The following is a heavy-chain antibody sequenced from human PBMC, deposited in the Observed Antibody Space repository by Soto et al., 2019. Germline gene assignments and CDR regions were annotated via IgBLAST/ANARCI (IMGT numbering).Heavy chain of an antibody. Sequence: ESGGGLVQPGGSLRLSCAASGFTFSSYEMNWVRQAPGKGLEWVSYISSSGSTIYYADSVKGRFTISRDNAKNSLYLQMNSLRAEDTAVYYCARDSGSYYGEFDYWGQGTLVTVSS. CDR1: GFTFSSYE. D-gene: IGHD1-26*01. V-gene: IGHV3-48*03. J-gene: IGHJ4*02. CDR3: ARDSGSYYGEFDY. CDR2: ISSSGSTI.